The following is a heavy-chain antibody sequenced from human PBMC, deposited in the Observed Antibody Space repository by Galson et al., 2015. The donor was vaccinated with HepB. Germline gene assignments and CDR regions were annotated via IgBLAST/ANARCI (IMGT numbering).Heavy chain of an antibody. CDR3: TAGLSLTFDPGF. D-gene: IGHD3-9*01. J-gene: IGHJ4*02. CDR2: IKTNADGGTT. CDR1: GFSISNAW. Sequence: SLRLSCAASGFSISNAWMSWVRQAPGKGLDWVGRIKTNADGGTTEYAAPVKGRFTISSDDSKDTMYLQMDSLIIDDTAVYYCTAGLSLTFDPGFWGQGTLVTVSS. V-gene: IGHV3-15*01.